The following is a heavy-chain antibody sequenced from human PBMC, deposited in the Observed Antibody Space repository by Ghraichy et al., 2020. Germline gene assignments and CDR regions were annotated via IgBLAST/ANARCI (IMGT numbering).Heavy chain of an antibody. V-gene: IGHV3-23*01. CDR2: ISGSGGST. Sequence: GGSLRLSCAASGFTFSSYAMSWVRQAPGKGLEWVSAISGSGGSTYSADSVKGRFTISRDNSKNPLYLQKNSLRAEDTAVYYCAKDRYDSSGYYYDYGDYWGQGTLVTVSS. CDR1: GFTFSSYA. J-gene: IGHJ4*02. D-gene: IGHD3-22*01. CDR3: AKDRYDSSGYYYDYGDY.